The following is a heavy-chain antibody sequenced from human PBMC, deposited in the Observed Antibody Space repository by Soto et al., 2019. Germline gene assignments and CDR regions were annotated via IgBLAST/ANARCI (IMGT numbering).Heavy chain of an antibody. CDR2: ITFRGVT. D-gene: IGHD3-9*01. CDR3: ARKLEASIRHVEWFSYKWFDP. Sequence: SETLSLTCDVHGDSLSGYAWSWIRQPPGKGLEWIGEITFRGVTNYHPSLKSRLSMSVDTSKNRISLNVSSVTAADTALYFCARKLEASIRHVEWFSYKWFDPWGPGTLV. CDR1: GDSLSGYA. J-gene: IGHJ5*02. V-gene: IGHV4-34*01.